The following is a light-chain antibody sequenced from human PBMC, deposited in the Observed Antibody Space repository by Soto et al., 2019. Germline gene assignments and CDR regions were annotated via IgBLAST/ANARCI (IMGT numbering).Light chain of an antibody. J-gene: IGKJ1*01. CDR1: QTISSC. CDR2: KAS. Sequence: DIQMTQSPSNLSGSVGDIVTITCRASQTISSCLAWYQQTPGKAPKLLIYKASTLKSGVPSRFRGSGSGTEFTLTISSLQPDDFAAYYCQHYDSYSEAFGQGTKVDIK. CDR3: QHYDSYSEA. V-gene: IGKV1-5*03.